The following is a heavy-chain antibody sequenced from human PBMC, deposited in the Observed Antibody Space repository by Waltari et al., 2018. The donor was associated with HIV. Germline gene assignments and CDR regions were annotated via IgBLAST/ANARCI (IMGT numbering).Heavy chain of an antibody. Sequence: QVQLEESGGGVVQFGGSLRLTCVAAGFNFSTLGMHWVRQAPGKGLEWVAVISYDGHNKQYADSVKGRFTISRDNSNSTLFLQMSSLRPDDTAVYYCAKDLVTRGFFYFYGMHVWGQGTTVTVSS. CDR1: GFNFSTLG. V-gene: IGHV3-30*18. J-gene: IGHJ6*02. CDR3: AKDLVTRGFFYFYGMHV. CDR2: ISYDGHNK. D-gene: IGHD3-10*01.